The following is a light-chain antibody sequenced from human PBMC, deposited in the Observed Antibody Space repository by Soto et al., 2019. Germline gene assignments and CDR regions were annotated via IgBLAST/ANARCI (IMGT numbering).Light chain of an antibody. CDR2: DVS. V-gene: IGKV3-11*01. J-gene: IGKJ5*01. Sequence: EILFTQSPATLALSPGERGTLSCRASESVTNYLAWYQQKPGQAPRLLVYDVSNRATGIPARLSGGGSGTDFTLPIRNLEPEDFAVYYCQQRSSWITFGQGTRLEIK. CDR3: QQRSSWIT. CDR1: ESVTNY.